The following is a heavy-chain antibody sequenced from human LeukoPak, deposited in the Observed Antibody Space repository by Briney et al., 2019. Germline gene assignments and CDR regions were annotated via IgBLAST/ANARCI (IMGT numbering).Heavy chain of an antibody. J-gene: IGHJ5*02. CDR1: GGSISSYY. V-gene: IGHV4-4*07. CDR2: IYTSGST. Sequence: SETLSLTCTVSGGSISSYYWSWIRQPAGKGLEWIGRIYTSGSTNYNPSLKSRVTISVDTSKNQFSLKLSSVTAADTAVYYCASAQIGYSSSWYQWFDPWGQGTLVTVSS. D-gene: IGHD6-13*01. CDR3: ASAQIGYSSSWYQWFDP.